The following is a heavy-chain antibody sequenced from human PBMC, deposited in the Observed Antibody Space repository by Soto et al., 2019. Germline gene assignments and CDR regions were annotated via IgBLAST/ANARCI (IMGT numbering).Heavy chain of an antibody. J-gene: IGHJ4*02. CDR3: LVASAAY. V-gene: IGHV4-59*01. Sequence: SETLSLTCTVSGDSIRSYYWTWIRQPPGKGLEWIGYISYNGATNYNPSLESRVTISVDTSKNQFSLKLRSVTAADTAVYYCLVASAAYWGQGTQVTVSS. D-gene: IGHD6-13*01. CDR1: GDSIRSYY. CDR2: ISYNGAT.